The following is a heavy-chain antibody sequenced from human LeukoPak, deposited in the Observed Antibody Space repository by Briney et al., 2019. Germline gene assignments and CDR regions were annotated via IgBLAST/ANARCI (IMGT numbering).Heavy chain of an antibody. CDR2: IFTTGPN. Sequence: SETLSLTCTVSGASINSSPYYWAWLRQPGGKGLEWIDHIFTTGPNSYNPSLRRQFTISRDTAKNEFSLSLNSLTAADTAVYYCARGGGTPKGNYYYYMDVWGKGTTVTISS. D-gene: IGHD1-7*01. V-gene: IGHV4-61*09. J-gene: IGHJ6*03. CDR3: ARGGGTPKGNYYYYMDV. CDR1: GASINSSPYY.